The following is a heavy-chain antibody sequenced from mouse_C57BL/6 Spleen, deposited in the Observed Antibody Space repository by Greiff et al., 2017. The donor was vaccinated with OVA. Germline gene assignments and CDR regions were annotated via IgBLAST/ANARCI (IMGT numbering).Heavy chain of an antibody. D-gene: IGHD1-1*01. V-gene: IGHV1-80*01. CDR3: ARSFTTVVATGYFDV. CDR1: GYAFSSYW. J-gene: IGHJ1*03. Sequence: QVQLQQSGAELVKPGASVKISCKASGYAFSSYWMNWVKQRPGKGLEWIVQIYPGDGDTNYNGKFKGKATLTADKSSSTAYMQLSSLTSEDSAVYFCARSFTTVVATGYFDVWGTGTTVTVSS. CDR2: IYPGDGDT.